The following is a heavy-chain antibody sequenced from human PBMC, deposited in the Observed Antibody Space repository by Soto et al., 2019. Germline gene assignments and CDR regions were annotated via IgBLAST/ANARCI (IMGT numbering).Heavy chain of an antibody. CDR3: ARDGGDVLVPAAMQDYYYGMDV. V-gene: IGHV3-66*01. J-gene: IGHJ6*02. CDR1: GFTVSSNY. Sequence: EVQLVESGGGLVQPGGSLRLSCAASGFTVSSNYMSWVRQAPGKGLEWVSVIYSGGSTYYADSVKGRFTISRDNSKNTXYXQXXSLRAEDTAVYYCARDGGDVLVPAAMQDYYYGMDVWGQGTTVTVSS. CDR2: IYSGGST. D-gene: IGHD2-2*01.